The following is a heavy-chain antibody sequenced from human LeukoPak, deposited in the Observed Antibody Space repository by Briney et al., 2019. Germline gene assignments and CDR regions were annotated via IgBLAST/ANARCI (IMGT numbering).Heavy chain of an antibody. V-gene: IGHV4-34*01. CDR1: GGSFNDYY. CDR3: ASAYCSGGSCYGRRRRLNDY. CDR2: IRHSGST. J-gene: IGHJ4*02. Sequence: PSETLSLTCDVSGGSFNDYYWSWIRQAPGKGLEWIGEIRHSGSTNYNPSLKGRVTVSVDTSKNQFSLRLTSATAADTAVYYCASAYCSGGSCYGRRRRLNDYWGQGTLVTVSS. D-gene: IGHD2-15*01.